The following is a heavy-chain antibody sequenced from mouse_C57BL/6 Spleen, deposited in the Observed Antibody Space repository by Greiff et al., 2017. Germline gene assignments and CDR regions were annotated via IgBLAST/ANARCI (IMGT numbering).Heavy chain of an antibody. CDR2: INPSNGGT. V-gene: IGHV1-53*01. Sequence: VQLQQPGTELVKPGASVKLSCKASGYTFTSYWMHWVKQRPGQGLEWIGNINPSNGGTNYNEKFKSKATLTVDKSSSTAYMQLSSLTSEDSAVYECERSEGGYSYCYFDVWGTGTTVTVSS. J-gene: IGHJ1*03. CDR1: GYTFTSYW. D-gene: IGHD2-3*01. CDR3: ERSEGGYSYCYFDV.